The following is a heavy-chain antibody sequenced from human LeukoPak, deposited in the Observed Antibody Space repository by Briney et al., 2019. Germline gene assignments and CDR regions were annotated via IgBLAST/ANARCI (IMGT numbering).Heavy chain of an antibody. D-gene: IGHD4-11*01. CDR3: AKDRPHSNYYYYGMDV. CDR2: ISGSGGST. J-gene: IGHJ6*02. V-gene: IGHV3-23*01. CDR1: GFTFSSYA. Sequence: GGSLRLSCAASGFTFSSYAMSWVRQAPGKGLEWVSAISGSGGSTYHADSVKGRFTISRDNSKNTLYLQMNSLRAEDTAVYYCAKDRPHSNYYYYGMDVWGQGTTVTVSS.